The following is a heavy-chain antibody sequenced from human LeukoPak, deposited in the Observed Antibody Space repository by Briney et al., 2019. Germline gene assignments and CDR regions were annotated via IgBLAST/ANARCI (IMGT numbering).Heavy chain of an antibody. D-gene: IGHD2-15*01. Sequence: PGGSLRLSCAAYGFTFSSYAMSWVRQAPGKGLEWVATISASTDSTYYADSVKGRFTISRDNSKKTLYLQMSSLRAEDTAVYYCAKTRGYCSGGSCYQDYWGQGTLVTVSS. V-gene: IGHV3-23*01. J-gene: IGHJ4*02. CDR2: ISASTDST. CDR3: AKTRGYCSGGSCYQDY. CDR1: GFTFSSYA.